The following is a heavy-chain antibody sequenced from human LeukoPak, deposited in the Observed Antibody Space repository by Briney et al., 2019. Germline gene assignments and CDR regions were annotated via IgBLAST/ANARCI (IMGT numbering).Heavy chain of an antibody. V-gene: IGHV1-18*01. CDR3: AREPTYYDILTGYYRGGYFDY. CDR1: GYTFTSYG. J-gene: IGHJ4*02. Sequence: VASVKVSCKASGYTFTSYGISWVRQAPGQGLEWMGWISAYNGNTNYAQKLQGRVTMTTDTSTSTAYMELRSLRSDDTAVYYCAREPTYYDILTGYYRGGYFDYWGQGTLVTVSS. D-gene: IGHD3-9*01. CDR2: ISAYNGNT.